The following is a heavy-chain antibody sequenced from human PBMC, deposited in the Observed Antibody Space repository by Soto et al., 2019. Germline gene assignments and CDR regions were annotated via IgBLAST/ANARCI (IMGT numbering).Heavy chain of an antibody. J-gene: IGHJ4*02. CDR3: ARDGDSADYGY. V-gene: IGHV1-69*06. CDR2: IIPMFPTT. CDR1: GDTFGRNA. Sequence: VKVSCKASGDTFGRNAIHWVRQAPGQGLEWIGGIIPMFPTTNYAKKFKGRLTIDADKSTSTAYMEMTSLRSEDTAVYYCARDGDSADYGYWGQGTLVTVSS. D-gene: IGHD2-21*02.